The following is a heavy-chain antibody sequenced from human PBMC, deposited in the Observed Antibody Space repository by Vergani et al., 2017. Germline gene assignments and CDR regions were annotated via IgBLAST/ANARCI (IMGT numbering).Heavy chain of an antibody. D-gene: IGHD1-26*01. J-gene: IGHJ4*02. CDR1: GYSFTNYW. CDR2: IHPADSDT. CDR3: ARLYGSASSGSKYFDY. Sequence: EVQLVQSGAAVKKPGESLKISCQISGYSFTNYWIGWVRQMPGKGLEWMGIIHPADSDTRFSPSFQVQVTISVDKSISTAYLQRSSLRASDSAMYYCARLYGSASSGSKYFDYWGQGTLVTVSS. V-gene: IGHV5-51*01.